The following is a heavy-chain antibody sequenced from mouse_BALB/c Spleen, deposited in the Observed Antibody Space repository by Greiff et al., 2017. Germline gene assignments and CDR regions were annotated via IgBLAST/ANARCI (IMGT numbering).Heavy chain of an antibody. CDR2: IWSGGST. J-gene: IGHJ4*01. CDR3: ARPFYYSGVYYAMDD. CDR1: GFSLTSYG. Sequence: VQLVESGPGLVQPSQSLSITCTVSGFSLTSYGVHWVRQSPGKGLEWLGVIWSGGSTDYNAAFISRLSISKDNSKSQVFFKMNSLQANDTAIYYCARPFYYSGVYYAMDDWGQGTSVTVSS. V-gene: IGHV2-2*02. D-gene: IGHD2-12*01.